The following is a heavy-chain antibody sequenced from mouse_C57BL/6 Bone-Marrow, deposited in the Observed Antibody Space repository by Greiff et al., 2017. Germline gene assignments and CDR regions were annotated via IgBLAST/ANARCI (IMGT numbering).Heavy chain of an antibody. CDR2: IDPSDSYT. D-gene: IGHD6-1*01. V-gene: IGHV1-50*01. J-gene: IGHJ3*01. CDR3: ARSGATRAWFAY. CDR1: GYTFTSYW. Sequence: VQLQQPGAELVKPGASVKLSCKASGYTFTSYWMQWVKQRPGQGLEWRGEIDPSDSYTNYNQKFKGKATLTVDTSSSTAYMQLSSLTSEDSAVYYCARSGATRAWFAYWGQGTLVTVSA.